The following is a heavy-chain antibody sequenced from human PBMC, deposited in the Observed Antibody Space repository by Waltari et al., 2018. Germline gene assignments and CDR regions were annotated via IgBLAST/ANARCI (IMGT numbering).Heavy chain of an antibody. V-gene: IGHV1-69*12. J-gene: IGHJ4*02. CDR1: GGTFSSYA. D-gene: IGHD5-12*01. CDR2: IIPIFGTA. Sequence: QVQLVQSGAEVKKPGSSVKVSCKASGGTFSSYAISWVRQAPGQGLEWMGGIIPIFGTANYAQKFQGRVTMTADESTSTAYMELSSLRSEDTVVYYCAGYDRTYYFDYWGQGTLVTVSS. CDR3: AGYDRTYYFDY.